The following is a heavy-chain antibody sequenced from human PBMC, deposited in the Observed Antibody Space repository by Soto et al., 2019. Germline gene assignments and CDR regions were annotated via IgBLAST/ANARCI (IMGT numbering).Heavy chain of an antibody. J-gene: IGHJ6*02. CDR2: IITILGIA. D-gene: IGHD3-9*01. CDR1: GGTFSSYT. V-gene: IGHV1-69*04. CDR3: ARDSDYYDILTGYDYYYYGMDV. Sequence: GASVKVSCKASGGTFSSYTISWVRQAPGQGLEWMGRIITILGIANYAQKFQGRVTITADKSTSTAYMELSSLRSEDTAVYYCARDSDYYDILTGYDYYYYGMDVWGQGTTVTVSS.